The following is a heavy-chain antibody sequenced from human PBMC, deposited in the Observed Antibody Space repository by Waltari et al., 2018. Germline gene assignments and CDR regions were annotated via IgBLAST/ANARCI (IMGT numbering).Heavy chain of an antibody. CDR3: ARGTAAAGQNWFDP. J-gene: IGHJ5*02. Sequence: QVQLVQSGAEVKKPGSSVKVSCKASGGTFSSYAISWVRQAPGQGLEWMGGIIPIFGTANDAQKFQGRVTITADKSTSTADMELSSLRSEDTAVYYWARGTAAAGQNWFDPWGQGTLVTVSS. CDR1: GGTFSSYA. CDR2: IIPIFGTA. V-gene: IGHV1-69*14. D-gene: IGHD6-13*01.